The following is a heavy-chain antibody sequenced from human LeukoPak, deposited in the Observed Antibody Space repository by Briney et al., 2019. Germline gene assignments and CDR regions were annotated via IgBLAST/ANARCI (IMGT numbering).Heavy chain of an antibody. Sequence: SETLSLTCTVSGDSISSFYWSWIRQPPGKGLEWIAYIHYSGDTNYNPSLKSRVTISLDTSKSQFSLKLSSVTAADTAVCYCARHGRQSFDYWGQGILVTVSS. J-gene: IGHJ4*02. V-gene: IGHV4-59*08. D-gene: IGHD1-26*01. CDR3: ARHGRQSFDY. CDR2: IHYSGDT. CDR1: GDSISSFY.